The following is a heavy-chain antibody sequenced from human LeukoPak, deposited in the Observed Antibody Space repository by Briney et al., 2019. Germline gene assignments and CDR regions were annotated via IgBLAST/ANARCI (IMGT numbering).Heavy chain of an antibody. J-gene: IGHJ4*02. CDR1: GFTFNSYA. CDR2: ISGSGGST. D-gene: IGHD6-19*01. CDR3: AKEVGSGWTIFDY. V-gene: IGHV3-23*01. Sequence: GGSLRLSCAASGFTFNSYAMSWVRQAPGKGLEWVSAISGSGGSTFYADSVKGRFTISRDNSKNTLYLQMNSLRGEDTAVYYCAKEVGSGWTIFDYWGQGTLVTVSS.